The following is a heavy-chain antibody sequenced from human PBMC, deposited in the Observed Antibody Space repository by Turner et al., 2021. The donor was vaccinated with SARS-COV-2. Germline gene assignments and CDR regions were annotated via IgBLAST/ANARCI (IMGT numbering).Heavy chain of an antibody. CDR1: GSTFSSYT. CDR3: ARGTYYYDSSVYSGTNWFDP. Sequence: VQLVESGGGVVQPGRSLRLSCAASGSTFSSYTMYWVRQAPGKGLEWVSSISSSSSYIYYADSVKGRFTISRDNAKNSLYLQMNSLRAEDTAVYYCARGTYYYDSSVYSGTNWFDPWGQGTLVTVSS. CDR2: ISSSSSYI. V-gene: IGHV3-21*01. D-gene: IGHD3-22*01. J-gene: IGHJ5*02.